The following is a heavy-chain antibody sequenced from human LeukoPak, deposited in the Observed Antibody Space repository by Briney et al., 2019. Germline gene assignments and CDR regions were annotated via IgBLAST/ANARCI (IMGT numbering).Heavy chain of an antibody. CDR1: GFTFSTYA. CDR3: AKVYYYDSSGYYSPEGAFDI. D-gene: IGHD3-22*01. J-gene: IGHJ3*02. Sequence: KPGGSLRLSCAASGFTFSTYAMSWVRQAPGKGLEWVSHISGSGGATYYADSVRGRFTFSRDNSKNTLYLQMNSLRAEDTAVYYCAKVYYYDSSGYYSPEGAFDIWGQGTMVTVSS. V-gene: IGHV3-23*01. CDR2: ISGSGGAT.